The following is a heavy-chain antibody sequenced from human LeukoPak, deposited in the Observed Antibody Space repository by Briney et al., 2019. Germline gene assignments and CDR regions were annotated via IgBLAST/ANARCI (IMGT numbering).Heavy chain of an antibody. D-gene: IGHD3-22*01. V-gene: IGHV3-23*01. CDR1: GFTFSSYG. CDR2: ISGSGGST. CDR3: AKDLTMNDYFDY. J-gene: IGHJ4*02. Sequence: GGSLRLSCAASGFTFSSYGMSWVRQAPGKVLEWVSAISGSGGSTYYADSVKGRFTISRDNSKNTLYLQMNSLRAEDTAVYYCAKDLTMNDYFDYWGQGTLVTVSS.